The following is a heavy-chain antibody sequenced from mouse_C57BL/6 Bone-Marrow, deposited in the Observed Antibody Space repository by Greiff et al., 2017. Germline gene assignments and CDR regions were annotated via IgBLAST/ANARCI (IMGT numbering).Heavy chain of an antibody. J-gene: IGHJ2*01. CDR3: ARYYGY. CDR2: TYPRSGNT. D-gene: IGHD1-1*01. V-gene: IGHV1-81*01. CDR1: GYTFTSYG. Sequence: QVQLQQSGAELARPGASVKLSCKASGYTFTSYGISWVKQRTGQGLEWIGETYPRSGNTYYNEKFKGKATLTADKSSSTAYMELRSLTSEDSAVYFCARYYGYWGQGTTLTVSS.